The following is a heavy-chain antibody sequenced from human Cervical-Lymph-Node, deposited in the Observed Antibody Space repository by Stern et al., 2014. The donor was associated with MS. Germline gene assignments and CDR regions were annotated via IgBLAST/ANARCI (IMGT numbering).Heavy chain of an antibody. J-gene: IGHJ1*01. D-gene: IGHD4-17*01. CDR2: VNPTDGRT. CDR3: ANPLPYAN. V-gene: IGHV1-46*03. Sequence: VQLVESGAEVKKPWASVKVSCKASGDSFASYPIHWLRQAPGQGPVWMGIVNPTDGRTTYAQTFKGRVTMTRDTSTRTVYMELSSLRPEDTAMYFCANPLPYANWGQGTRVTVSS. CDR1: GDSFASYP.